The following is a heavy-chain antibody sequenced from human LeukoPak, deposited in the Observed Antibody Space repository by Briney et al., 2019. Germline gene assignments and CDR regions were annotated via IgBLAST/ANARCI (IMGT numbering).Heavy chain of an antibody. Sequence: SXXTFXXXKMHWVRQAPGKGLVWVSRISSDGSSTIYADSVRGRFTISRDNAKNTVYLEMSGLRDEDTAVYYCXRXXXXXXXGXXXXXXXMDVXXXXXTVTVSS. V-gene: IGHV3-74*01. J-gene: IGHJ6*04. CDR1: XXTFXXXK. CDR2: ISSDGSST. CDR3: XRXXXXXXXGXXXXXXXMDV.